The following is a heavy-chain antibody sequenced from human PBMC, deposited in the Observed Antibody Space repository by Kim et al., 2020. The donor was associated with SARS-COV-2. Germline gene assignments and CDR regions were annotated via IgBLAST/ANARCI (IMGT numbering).Heavy chain of an antibody. J-gene: IGHJ4*02. Sequence: ANSVHGRFAISRDNSKKTLYMQMNSLRTEDTALYSGAKGESNNWSFFDYWGQGTLVTVSS. D-gene: IGHD1-1*01. V-gene: IGHV3-23*01. CDR3: AKGESNNWSFFDY.